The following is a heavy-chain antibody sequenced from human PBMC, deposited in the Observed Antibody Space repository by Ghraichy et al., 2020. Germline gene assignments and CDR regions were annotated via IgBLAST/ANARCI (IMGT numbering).Heavy chain of an antibody. D-gene: IGHD2-2*01. Sequence: GESLNISCAASKFTFSSSWMNWVRQAPGKGLEWVANIKQDGSEKYYVDSVKGRFTISRDNAKNSLYLQMTSLRAEDTAVYYCAREAAAAYIDYWGQGTLVTVSS. V-gene: IGHV3-7*01. CDR3: AREAAAAYIDY. CDR2: IKQDGSEK. CDR1: KFTFSSSW. J-gene: IGHJ4*02.